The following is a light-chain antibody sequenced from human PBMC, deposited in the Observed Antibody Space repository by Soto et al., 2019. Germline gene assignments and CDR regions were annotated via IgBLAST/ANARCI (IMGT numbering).Light chain of an antibody. Sequence: QSVLTQPRSLSGSPGQSVTISCTGTSSDVGGYNFVSWYQHHPGKAPKLMIYDVTKRPSGVPDRFSASKSGNTASLTISGLQAEDEADYYCSSYAGSYIYVFGSGTKVTVL. CDR2: DVT. CDR3: SSYAGSYIYV. V-gene: IGLV2-11*01. J-gene: IGLJ1*01. CDR1: SSDVGGYNF.